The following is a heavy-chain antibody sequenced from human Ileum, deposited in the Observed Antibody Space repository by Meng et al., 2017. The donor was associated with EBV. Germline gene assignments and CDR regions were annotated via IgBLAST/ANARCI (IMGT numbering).Heavy chain of an antibody. Sequence: QVQLAESGPVLVKPSETLSLICSVSGGSVSSGGNYWSWIRQPPGKGLEWIGYIYNSGSTNYNPSLKSRVTISVDTSKNQFSLKLSSVTAADTAVYYCARDGYSSGSDWGQGTLVTVSS. J-gene: IGHJ4*02. CDR1: GGSVSSGGNY. CDR3: ARDGYSSGSD. V-gene: IGHV4-61*08. CDR2: IYNSGST. D-gene: IGHD6-19*01.